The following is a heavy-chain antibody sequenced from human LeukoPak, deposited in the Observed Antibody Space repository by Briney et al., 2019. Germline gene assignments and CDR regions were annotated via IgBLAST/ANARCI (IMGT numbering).Heavy chain of an antibody. CDR3: ARGYYGSGSYPFDY. V-gene: IGHV4-31*02. Sequence: LRLSCAASGFTFSSYAMSWIRQHPGKGLEWIGYIYYSGSTYYNPSLKSRVTISVDTSKNQFPLKLSSVTAADTAVYYCARGYYGSGSYPFDYWGQGTLVTVSS. J-gene: IGHJ4*02. CDR1: GFTFSSYA. CDR2: IYYSGST. D-gene: IGHD3-10*01.